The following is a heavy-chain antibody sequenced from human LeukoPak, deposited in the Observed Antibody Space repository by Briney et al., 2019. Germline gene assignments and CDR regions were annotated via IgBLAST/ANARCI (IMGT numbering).Heavy chain of an antibody. CDR3: ARDLRAPRGYYMDV. CDR2: INWNGGSI. V-gene: IGHV3-20*04. CDR1: GFTFDDYG. Sequence: GGSLRLSCAASGFTFDDYGMSWVRQAPGKGLEWVSGINWNGGSIGYADSVKGRFTISRDNAKNSLYLQMNSLRAEDTALYYCARDLRAPRGYYMDVWGKGTTVTVSS. J-gene: IGHJ6*03.